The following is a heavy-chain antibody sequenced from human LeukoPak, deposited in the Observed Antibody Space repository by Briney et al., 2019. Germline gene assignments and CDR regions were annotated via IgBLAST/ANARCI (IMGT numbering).Heavy chain of an antibody. Sequence: GGSLRLSCAASGFSFSIYWMSWVRQAPREWLEWVANINQGGSETYYVDCVKGRFTISRDNAKNSLFLQLNSLRAEDTAVYYCARSPGVGTVDYWGQGSLVTVSS. D-gene: IGHD3-3*01. V-gene: IGHV3-7*01. CDR3: ARSPGVGTVDY. CDR2: INQGGSET. J-gene: IGHJ4*02. CDR1: GFSFSIYW.